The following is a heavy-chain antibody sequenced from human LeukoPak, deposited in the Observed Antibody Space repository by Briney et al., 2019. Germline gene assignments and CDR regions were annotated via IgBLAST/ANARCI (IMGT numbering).Heavy chain of an antibody. V-gene: IGHV3-53*01. CDR2: IYSGGST. Sequence: GGSLGLSCAASGFTVSSNYMSWVRQAPGKGLEWVSVIYSGGSTFYADSVTGRFTISRDNSKNTLYLQMNSLRAEDTAIYYCARDWGGGATPGYWGQGTLVTVSS. J-gene: IGHJ4*02. D-gene: IGHD1-26*01. CDR1: GFTVSSNY. CDR3: ARDWGGGATPGY.